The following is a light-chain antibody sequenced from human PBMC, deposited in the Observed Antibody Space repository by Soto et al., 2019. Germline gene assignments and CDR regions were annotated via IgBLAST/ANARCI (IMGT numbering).Light chain of an antibody. J-gene: IGKJ5*01. Sequence: DILVTQSPSSLSASVGDSVTITCQASDDITKSLNWYQQKPGKAPNLLIYDASTLETGVPSRFRGSGSGTDFTFTISSLQPEDFATYYCQQYNDLPITFGQGTRLEI. V-gene: IGKV1-33*01. CDR2: DAS. CDR3: QQYNDLPIT. CDR1: DDITKS.